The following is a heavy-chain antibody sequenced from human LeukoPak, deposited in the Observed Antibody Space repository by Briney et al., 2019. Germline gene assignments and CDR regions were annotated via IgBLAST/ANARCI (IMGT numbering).Heavy chain of an antibody. V-gene: IGHV1-69*13. CDR2: IIPIFGTA. CDR3: ARGRYSSSINSMDV. CDR1: GGTFSSYT. D-gene: IGHD6-6*01. Sequence: ASVKVSCKASGGTFSSYTISWVRQAPGQGLEWMGGIIPIFGTANYALKFQGRVMITADESTSTAYMELSSLRSEDTAVYYCARGRYSSSINSMDVWGQGTTVTVSS. J-gene: IGHJ6*02.